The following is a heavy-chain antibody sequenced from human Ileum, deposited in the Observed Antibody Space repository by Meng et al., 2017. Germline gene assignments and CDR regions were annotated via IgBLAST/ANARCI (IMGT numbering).Heavy chain of an antibody. D-gene: IGHD7-27*01. CDR1: GDSVSSDTGD. CDR2: TYYRSRWYN. J-gene: IGHJ4*02. V-gene: IGHV6-1*01. Sequence: HVQLQQSGPGLVKPSQTLTLTCSISGDSVSSDTGDWNWIRQSPSRGLEWLGRTYYRSRWYNNYAVSVKSRITINPDTSKNQFSLQLNSVTPDDTAVYYCAGKDWGEGLDFWDQGTLVTVSS. CDR3: AGKDWGEGLDF.